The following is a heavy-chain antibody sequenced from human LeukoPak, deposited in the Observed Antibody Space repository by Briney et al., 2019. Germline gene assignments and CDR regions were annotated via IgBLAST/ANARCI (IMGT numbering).Heavy chain of an antibody. Sequence: GGSLRLSCAASGFAFSNFAMSWVRQAPGKGLEWVSAMSGSGDGTYYADSVKGRLTISRDNSKNTLYLQMNSLGAEDTAVYYCAKMMGQRLYDYCMDVWGKGTTVTVSS. V-gene: IGHV3-23*01. D-gene: IGHD3-16*01. CDR2: MSGSGDGT. CDR3: AKMMGQRLYDYCMDV. J-gene: IGHJ6*03. CDR1: GFAFSNFA.